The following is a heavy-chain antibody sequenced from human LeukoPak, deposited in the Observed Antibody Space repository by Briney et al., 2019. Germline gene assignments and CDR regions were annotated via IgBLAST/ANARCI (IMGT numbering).Heavy chain of an antibody. CDR1: GFTVSSNY. D-gene: IGHD6-19*01. V-gene: IGHV3-53*01. CDR2: SYSGGST. Sequence: PGGSLRLSCAASGFTVSSNYMSWVRQAPGKGLEWVSVSYSGGSTDYADSVKGRFTISRDNSKNTLYLQMNSLRAEDTAVYYCARDKQWLDLYYFDYWGQGTLVTVSS. J-gene: IGHJ4*02. CDR3: ARDKQWLDLYYFDY.